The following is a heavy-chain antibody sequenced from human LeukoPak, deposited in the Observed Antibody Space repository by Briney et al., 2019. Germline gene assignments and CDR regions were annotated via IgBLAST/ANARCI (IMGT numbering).Heavy chain of an antibody. CDR1: GYTFTSYD. D-gene: IGHD2-21*02. CDR3: ARVVGGVVTVLFDY. J-gene: IGHJ4*02. Sequence: ASVKVSCKASGYTFTSYDINWVRQATGQGLEWMGWMNPNSGNTGYAQKFQGRVTMTRNTSISTAYMELSSLRSEDTAVYYCARVVGGVVTVLFDYWGQGTLVTVSS. CDR2: MNPNSGNT. V-gene: IGHV1-8*01.